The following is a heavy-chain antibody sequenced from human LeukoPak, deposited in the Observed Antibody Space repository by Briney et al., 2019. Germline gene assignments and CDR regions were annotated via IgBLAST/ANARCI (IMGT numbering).Heavy chain of an antibody. D-gene: IGHD6-19*01. Sequence: SVKVSCKASGGTFSSYAISWVRQAPGQGLEWMGRIIPIFGIANYAQKFQGRVTITTDESTSTAYMELSSLRSEDTAVYYCARDDGGWSHRGGYFDYWGQGTLVTVSS. CDR2: IIPIFGIA. CDR1: GGTFSSYA. J-gene: IGHJ4*02. V-gene: IGHV1-69*05. CDR3: ARDDGGWSHRGGYFDY.